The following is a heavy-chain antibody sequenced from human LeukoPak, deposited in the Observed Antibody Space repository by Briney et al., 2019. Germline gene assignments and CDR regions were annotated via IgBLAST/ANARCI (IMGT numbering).Heavy chain of an antibody. CDR1: GFTFSSYG. CDR2: IRYDGSNK. J-gene: IGHJ6*03. CDR3: AKDRLDIVVVPAAGGYYYYYMDV. V-gene: IGHV3-30*02. Sequence: PGGSLRLSCAASGFTFSSYGMHWVRQAPGKGLKLVAFIRYDGSNKYYADSVKGRFTISRDNSKNTLYLQMNSLRAEDTAVYYCAKDRLDIVVVPAAGGYYYYYMDVWGKGTTVTVSS. D-gene: IGHD2-2*01.